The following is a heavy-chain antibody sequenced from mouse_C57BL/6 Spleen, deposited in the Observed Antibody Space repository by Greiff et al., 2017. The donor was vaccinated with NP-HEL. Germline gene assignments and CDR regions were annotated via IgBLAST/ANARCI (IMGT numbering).Heavy chain of an antibody. CDR3: ARLLGVAY. D-gene: IGHD4-1*01. J-gene: IGHJ3*01. Sequence: DVMLVESGGGLVKPGGSLKLSCAASGFTFSDYGMHWVRQAPEKGLEWVAYISSGSSTIYYADTVKGRFTISRDNAKNTLFLQMTSLRSEATAMYYCARLLGVAYWGHGALVTVSA. V-gene: IGHV5-17*01. CDR1: GFTFSDYG. CDR2: ISSGSSTI.